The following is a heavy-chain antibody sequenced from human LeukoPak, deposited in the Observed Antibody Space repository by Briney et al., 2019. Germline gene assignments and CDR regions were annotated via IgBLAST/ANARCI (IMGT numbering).Heavy chain of an antibody. J-gene: IGHJ4*02. D-gene: IGHD6-13*01. CDR2: ISAYNGNT. V-gene: IGHV1-18*01. CDR3: AREVRIAAAGTEFDY. CDR1: GYTFTSYG. Sequence: ASVKVSCKASGYTFTSYGISWVRQAPGQGLEWMGWISAYNGNTNYAQKLQGRVTMTTDTSTSTAYTELRSLRSDDTAVYYCAREVRIAAAGTEFDYWGQGTLVTVSS.